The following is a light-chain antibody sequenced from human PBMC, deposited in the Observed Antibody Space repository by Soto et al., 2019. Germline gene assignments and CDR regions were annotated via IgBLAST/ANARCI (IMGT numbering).Light chain of an antibody. CDR2: DVS. CDR3: SSYTSSSTLV. V-gene: IGLV2-14*01. Sequence: QSVLTQPASVSGSPGQSITISCTGTSSDVGGYNYVSWYQQHPDKAPKLMIYDVSNRPSGVSNRFSGSKSGNTASLTTSGLQAEDEADYYCSSYTSSSTLVFGTGTKLTVL. CDR1: SSDVGGYNY. J-gene: IGLJ1*01.